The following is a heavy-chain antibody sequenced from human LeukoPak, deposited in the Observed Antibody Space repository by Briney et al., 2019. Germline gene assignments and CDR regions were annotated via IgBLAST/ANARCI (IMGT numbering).Heavy chain of an antibody. D-gene: IGHD4-17*01. CDR2: IYHSGNT. Sequence: PSETLSLTCAVSGGSISSNNWWSWVRQPPGKGLEWIGEIYHSGNTNYNPSLKSRVTISVDKSKNQFSLELSSVTAADTAVYYCAAGGVTTPYGMDVWGQGTTVTVSS. CDR3: AAGGVTTPYGMDV. J-gene: IGHJ6*02. V-gene: IGHV4-4*02. CDR1: GGSISSNNW.